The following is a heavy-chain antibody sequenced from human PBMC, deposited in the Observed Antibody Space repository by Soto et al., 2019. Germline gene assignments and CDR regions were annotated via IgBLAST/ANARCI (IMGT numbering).Heavy chain of an antibody. CDR3: ARVQSLAGNS. CDR2: IKQDGSDK. Sequence: EVQLVESGGGLVQPGGSLRLSCAASGFTFSTYWMSWVRQGPGKGLEWVANIKQDGSDKYYVDSVNGRFTISRDNSKNSLYLQINGLRAVDTAVYYCARVQSLAGNSWGQGTLVTVYS. V-gene: IGHV3-7*05. D-gene: IGHD1-1*01. J-gene: IGHJ5*02. CDR1: GFTFSTYW.